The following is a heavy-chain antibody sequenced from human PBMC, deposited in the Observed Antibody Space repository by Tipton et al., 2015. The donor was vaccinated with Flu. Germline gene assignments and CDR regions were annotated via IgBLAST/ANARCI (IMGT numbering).Heavy chain of an antibody. Sequence: VQLVQSGGGLIQPGGSLRLSCAASGLTVSNSYMSWVRQAPGEGLVWVSVIYSGGSTYYADSVEGRFTISRDNSKNTLYLQMNSLRAEDTAVYYCATRGGSDWLYYGMDVWGQGTTVTVSS. CDR1: GLTVSNSY. V-gene: IGHV3-53*01. J-gene: IGHJ6*02. D-gene: IGHD6-19*01. CDR3: ATRGGSDWLYYGMDV. CDR2: IYSGGST.